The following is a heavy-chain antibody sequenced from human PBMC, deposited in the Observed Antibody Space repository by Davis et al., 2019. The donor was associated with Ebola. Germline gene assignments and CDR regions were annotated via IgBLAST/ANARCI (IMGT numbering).Heavy chain of an antibody. J-gene: IGHJ3*02. CDR1: GFTFSSYV. CDR3: ARDFTYYFDSSGYYSAPNDAFDI. D-gene: IGHD3-22*01. V-gene: IGHV3-30-3*01. CDR2: LSHDESNK. Sequence: GGSLRLSCAASGFTFSSYVMHWVRQAPGKGLEWVALLSHDESNKYADSVKGRFTISRDKSKNTLYLQIYNLRPDDTAVYYCARDFTYYFDSSGYYSAPNDAFDIWGQGTKVTVSS.